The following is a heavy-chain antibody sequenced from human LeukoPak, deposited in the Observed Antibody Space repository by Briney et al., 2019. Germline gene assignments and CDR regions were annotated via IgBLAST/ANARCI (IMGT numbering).Heavy chain of an antibody. CDR2: IIPIFGTA. D-gene: IGHD5-12*01. J-gene: IGHJ6*03. V-gene: IGHV1-69*05. CDR1: GGTFSSYA. Sequence: ASVKVSCNASGGTFSSYAISWVRQAPGQGLEWMGGIIPIFGTANYALKFQGRVTITTDESTSTAYMELSSLRSEDTAVYYCAREGLATALHRKDYYYYYMDVWGKGTTVTVSS. CDR3: AREGLATALHRKDYYYYYMDV.